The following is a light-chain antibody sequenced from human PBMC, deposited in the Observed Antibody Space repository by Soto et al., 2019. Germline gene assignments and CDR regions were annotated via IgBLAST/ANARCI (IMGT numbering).Light chain of an antibody. CDR1: QSVSSSY. Sequence: EIVLTQSPGTLSLSPGEGATLSCRASQSVSSSYLAWYQQKPGQAPRPLIYGASSRAIGIPDRFSGSGSGTDFTLTISRLEPEDFAVYYCQQYGSSPWTFGQGTNVEIK. CDR2: GAS. V-gene: IGKV3-20*01. CDR3: QQYGSSPWT. J-gene: IGKJ1*01.